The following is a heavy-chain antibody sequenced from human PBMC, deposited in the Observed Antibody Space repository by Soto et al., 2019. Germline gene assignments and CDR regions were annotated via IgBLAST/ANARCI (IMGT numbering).Heavy chain of an antibody. CDR2: ISWKSSSI. CDR1: GFTFGDYA. CDR3: AKSTGGTANGMDV. Sequence: EVQLVESGGGLVQPGRSLRLSCAASGFTFGDYAMHWVRQAPGKGLEWVSGISWKSSSIGYVDSVKGRFTISRDNAKNSLYLQMNSLGAEDTALYYCAKSTGGTANGMDVWGQGTTVIVSS. J-gene: IGHJ6*02. V-gene: IGHV3-9*01. D-gene: IGHD2-8*02.